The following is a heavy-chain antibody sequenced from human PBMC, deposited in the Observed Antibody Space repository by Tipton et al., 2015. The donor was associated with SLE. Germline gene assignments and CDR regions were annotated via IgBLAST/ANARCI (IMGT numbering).Heavy chain of an antibody. D-gene: IGHD3-3*01. V-gene: IGHV4-59*01. CDR3: ARGGFADFWSGQNWFDP. Sequence: TLSLTCTVSGGSISSYYWSWIRQPPGKGLEWIGYIYYSGSTNYNPSLKSRATISVDTSKNQFSLKLSSVTAADTAVYYCARGGFADFWSGQNWFDPWGQGTLVTVSS. CDR2: IYYSGST. CDR1: GGSISSYY. J-gene: IGHJ5*02.